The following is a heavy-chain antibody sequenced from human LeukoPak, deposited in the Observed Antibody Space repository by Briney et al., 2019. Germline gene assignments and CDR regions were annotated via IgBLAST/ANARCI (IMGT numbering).Heavy chain of an antibody. CDR1: GFTVSNNC. J-gene: IGHJ4*02. CDR2: IYSGGNT. CDR3: ARDGILGGGVIGS. V-gene: IGHV3-53*01. Sequence: GGSLRLSCAASGFTVSNNCMSWVRQAPGKGLEWVSLIYSGGNTYYADSVKGRFTISRDNSKNTLYLQMNSLRAEDTAVYYCARDGILGGGVIGSWGQGTLVTVSS. D-gene: IGHD3-16*01.